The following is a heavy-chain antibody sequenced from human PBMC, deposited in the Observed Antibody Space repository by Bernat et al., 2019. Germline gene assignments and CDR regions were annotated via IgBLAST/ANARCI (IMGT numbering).Heavy chain of an antibody. Sequence: QVQLVESGGGVVQPGRSLRLYCAASGFTFSSYGMHWVRQAPGKGLEWVAVIWYDGSNKYYADSVKGRFTISRDNSKNTLYLQMNRLRAEDTAVYYCARGQGYRTVYYFDYWGQGTLVTVSS. J-gene: IGHJ4*02. CDR3: ARGQGYRTVYYFDY. D-gene: IGHD1-1*01. V-gene: IGHV3-33*01. CDR2: IWYDGSNK. CDR1: GFTFSSYG.